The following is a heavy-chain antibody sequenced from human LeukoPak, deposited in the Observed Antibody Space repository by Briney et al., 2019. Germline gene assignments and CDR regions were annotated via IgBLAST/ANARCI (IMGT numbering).Heavy chain of an antibody. CDR3: ARYRGAGGYFDY. D-gene: IGHD3-10*01. J-gene: IGHJ4*02. Sequence: SETLSLTCAVYGGSFSGYYWSWIRQPPGKGLEWIGEINHSGSTNYNPSLKSRVTISVDTSKNQFSLKLSSVTAADTAVYYCARYRGAGGYFDYWGQGTLVTVSS. CDR1: GGSFSGYY. CDR2: INHSGST. V-gene: IGHV4-34*01.